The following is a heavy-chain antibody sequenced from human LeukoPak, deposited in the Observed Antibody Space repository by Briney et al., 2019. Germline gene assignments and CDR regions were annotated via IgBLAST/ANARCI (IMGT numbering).Heavy chain of an antibody. Sequence: GGSLRLSCEASGFTFGSHAMYWVRQAPGKGLEWVAGIFDSGGSPHYADPVKGRFTISRDNSRNTVYLQINSLRAEDMAVYYCGKTTVGYSSGQKPAWPVDYWGQGTLVTVSS. D-gene: IGHD5-18*01. J-gene: IGHJ4*02. CDR1: GFTFGSHA. CDR3: GKTTVGYSSGQKPAWPVDY. V-gene: IGHV3-23*01. CDR2: IFDSGGSP.